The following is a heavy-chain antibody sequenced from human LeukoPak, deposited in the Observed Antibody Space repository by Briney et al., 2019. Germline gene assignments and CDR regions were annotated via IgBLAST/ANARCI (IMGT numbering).Heavy chain of an antibody. CDR1: GYSISSGYY. Sequence: PSETLPLTCAVSGYSISSGYYWGWIRQPPGKGLEWIGSIYHSGRTYYNPSLKSRVTISVDTSKNQFSLKLSSVTAADTAVYYCASLVGATTYYYYMDVWGKGTTVTVSS. CDR3: ASLVGATTYYYYMDV. J-gene: IGHJ6*03. V-gene: IGHV4-38-2*01. D-gene: IGHD1-26*01. CDR2: IYHSGRT.